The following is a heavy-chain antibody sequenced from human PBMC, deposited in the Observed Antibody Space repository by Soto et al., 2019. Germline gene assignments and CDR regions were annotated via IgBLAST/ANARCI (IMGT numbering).Heavy chain of an antibody. D-gene: IGHD6-19*01. CDR2: IIPIFGTA. V-gene: IGHV1-69*01. CDR1: GGTFSSYA. J-gene: IGHJ1*01. CDR3: ARSRGALARDEYFQH. Sequence: QVKLVQCGAEVKKPGSSVMVSCKACGGTFSSYAISWVRQARGQGLEWMGGIIPIFGTANYAQKFQGRVTITADESTSTAYMELSSMRSEDTAVYYCARSRGALARDEYFQHWGQGTLVTVSS.